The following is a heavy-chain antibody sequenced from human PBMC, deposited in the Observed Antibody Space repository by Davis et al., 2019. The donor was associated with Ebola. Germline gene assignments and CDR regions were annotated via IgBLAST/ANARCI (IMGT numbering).Heavy chain of an antibody. Sequence: GESLKIPCAASGFTFSGSAMHWVRQASGKGPEWVGRIRSKANSYATAYPASVKGRFTISRDDSKNTAYLQMNSLKTDDTAVYYCTAVPAATSDYWGQGTLVTVSS. D-gene: IGHD2-2*01. CDR2: IRSKANSYAT. V-gene: IGHV3-73*01. CDR3: TAVPAATSDY. CDR1: GFTFSGSA. J-gene: IGHJ4*02.